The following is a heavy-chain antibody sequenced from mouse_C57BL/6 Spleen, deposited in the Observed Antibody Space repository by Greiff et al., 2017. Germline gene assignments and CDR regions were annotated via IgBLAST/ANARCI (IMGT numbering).Heavy chain of an antibody. Sequence: QVQLKQPGAELVRPGSSVKLSCKASGYTFTSYWMDWVKQRPGQGLEWIGNIYPSDSETHYNQKFKDKATLTVDKSSSTAYMQLSSLTSEDSAVYYCARWGQLRAYWGQGTLVTVSA. J-gene: IGHJ3*01. V-gene: IGHV1-61*01. CDR1: GYTFTSYW. CDR3: ARWGQLRAY. CDR2: IYPSDSET. D-gene: IGHD3-2*02.